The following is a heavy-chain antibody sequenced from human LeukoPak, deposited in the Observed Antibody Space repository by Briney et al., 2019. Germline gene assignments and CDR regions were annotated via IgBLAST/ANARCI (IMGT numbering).Heavy chain of an antibody. J-gene: IGHJ6*03. D-gene: IGHD6-13*01. CDR3: ARGYSSSWYSGRKYYYYYMDV. V-gene: IGHV1-69*06. Sequence: ASVKVSCKASGGTFSSYAISWVRQAPGQGLEWMGGIIPIFGTANYAQKFQGRVTITADKSTSTAYMELSSQRSEDTAVYYCARGYSSSWYSGRKYYYYYMDVWGKGTTVTVSS. CDR2: IIPIFGTA. CDR1: GGTFSSYA.